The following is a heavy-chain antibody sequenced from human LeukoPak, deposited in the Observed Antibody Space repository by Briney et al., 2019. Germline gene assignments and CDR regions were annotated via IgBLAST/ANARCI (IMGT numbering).Heavy chain of an antibody. CDR3: ARTTTVTRRLDY. CDR1: GGSISSSSYY. D-gene: IGHD4-17*01. V-gene: IGHV4-39*01. Sequence: SETLSLTCTVSGGSISSSSYYWGWIRQPPWKGLEWIGSIYYSGSTYYNPSLKSRVTISVDTSKNQFSLKLSSVTAADTAVYYCARTTTVTRRLDYWGQGTLVTVSS. J-gene: IGHJ4*02. CDR2: IYYSGST.